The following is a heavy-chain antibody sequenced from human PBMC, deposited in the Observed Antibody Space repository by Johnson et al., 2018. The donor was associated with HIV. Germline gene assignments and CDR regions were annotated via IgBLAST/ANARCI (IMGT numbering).Heavy chain of an antibody. CDR3: ARDTYCSGGSCYSNAFDI. CDR1: GFTFSSYW. Sequence: MQLVESGGGLVQPGGSLRLSCAASGFTFSSYWMSWVRQAPGKGLEWVANIKQDGRDVHYVDSVKGRFTISRDNAKNSLYPQMNSLRAEETAVYYCARDTYCSGGSCYSNAFDIWGQGTMVTVSS. CDR2: IKQDGRDV. J-gene: IGHJ3*02. V-gene: IGHV3-7*01. D-gene: IGHD2-15*01.